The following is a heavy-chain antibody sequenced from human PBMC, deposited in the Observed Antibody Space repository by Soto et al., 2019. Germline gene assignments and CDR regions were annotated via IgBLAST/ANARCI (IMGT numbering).Heavy chain of an antibody. CDR1: GYSISSNYY. CDR2: IYRSGST. CDR3: AKARSYYESSGYPDAFDI. J-gene: IGHJ3*02. D-gene: IGHD3-22*01. V-gene: IGHV4-38-2*01. Sequence: SETLSLTCDVSGYSISSNYYWGFIRQSPGKGLEWIASIYRSGSTYYNASLKSRVTISVDTSKNQFSLKLNSVTAADTAVYYCAKARSYYESSGYPDAFDIWGQGTMVTVSS.